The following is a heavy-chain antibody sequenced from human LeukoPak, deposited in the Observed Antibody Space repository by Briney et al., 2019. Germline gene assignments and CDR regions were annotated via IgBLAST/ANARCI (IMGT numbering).Heavy chain of an antibody. V-gene: IGHV3-23*01. CDR2: ISGSGGST. Sequence: GGSLRLSCAASGFTFSSYAMSWVRQAPGKGLEWVSAISGSGGSTYYADSVKGRFTISRGSSKNTLYLQMNSLRAEDTAVYYCAKSQSGWYSFDYWGQGALVTVSS. CDR3: AKSQSGWYSFDY. D-gene: IGHD6-19*01. J-gene: IGHJ4*02. CDR1: GFTFSSYA.